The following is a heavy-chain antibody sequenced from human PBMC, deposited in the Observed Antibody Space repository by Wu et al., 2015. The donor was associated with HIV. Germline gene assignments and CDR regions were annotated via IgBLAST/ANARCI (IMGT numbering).Heavy chain of an antibody. J-gene: IGHJ4*02. CDR2: IIPIFGTT. Sequence: QVQLVQSGAEVKKPGSSVNVSCKASGGTSSSYAISWVRQAPGQGLDWMGRIIPIFGTTNYAQKFQGRVTITADESTSTAYMELSSLRSEDTAVYYCAREKMRGYKYGGDPVDYWGQGTLVTVSS. D-gene: IGHD5-18*01. CDR1: GGTSSSYA. V-gene: IGHV1-69*13. CDR3: AREKMRGYKYGGDPVDY.